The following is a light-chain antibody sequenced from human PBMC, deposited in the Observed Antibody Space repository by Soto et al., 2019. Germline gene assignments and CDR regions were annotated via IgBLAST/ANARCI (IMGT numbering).Light chain of an antibody. V-gene: IGKV3-20*01. CDR1: QSVSNY. CDR2: GAS. Sequence: EIVLTQSPGTLSLSPGERATLSCRASQSVSNYLAWYQQKPGQAPRLLIYGASSRATGIPDRFSGSGSGTDFTLTISRLEPEDFAVYYCQQYCGSPQTFGQGTKVEIK. CDR3: QQYCGSPQT. J-gene: IGKJ1*01.